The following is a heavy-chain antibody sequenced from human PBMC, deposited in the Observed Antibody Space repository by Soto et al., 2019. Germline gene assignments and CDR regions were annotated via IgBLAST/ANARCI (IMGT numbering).Heavy chain of an antibody. J-gene: IGHJ3*02. CDR1: GGTFSSYA. D-gene: IGHD3-22*01. Sequence: ASVKVSCKASGGTFSSYAISWVRQAPGQGLEWMGGIIPIFGTANYAQKFQGRVTITADESTSTAYMELSSLRSEDTAVYYCARRGLYYYDSSGYYPDAFDIWGQGTMVTV. V-gene: IGHV1-69*13. CDR2: IIPIFGTA. CDR3: ARRGLYYYDSSGYYPDAFDI.